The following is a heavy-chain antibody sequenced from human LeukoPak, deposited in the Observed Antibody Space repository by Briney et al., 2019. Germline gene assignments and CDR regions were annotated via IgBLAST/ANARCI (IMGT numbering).Heavy chain of an antibody. V-gene: IGHV3-64*01. CDR3: ARVYGRRYYYYMDV. CDR1: GFTFSSYA. D-gene: IGHD4-17*01. CDR2: ISSNGGST. Sequence: GGSLRLSCAASGFTFSSYAMHWVRQAPGKGLEYVSAISSNGGSTYYANSVKGRFTISRDNSKNTLYLQMGSLRAEDMAVYYCARVYGRRYYYYMDVWGKGTTVTASS. J-gene: IGHJ6*03.